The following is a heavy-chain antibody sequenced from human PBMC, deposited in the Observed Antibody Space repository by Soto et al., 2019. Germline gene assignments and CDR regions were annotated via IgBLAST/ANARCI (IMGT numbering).Heavy chain of an antibody. V-gene: IGHV1-18*01. D-gene: IGHD3-3*01. J-gene: IGHJ6*02. CDR2: ISAYNGNT. Sequence: ASVKVSCKASGYTFTSYCISWVRQAPGQGLEWMGWISAYNGNTNYAQKLQGRVTMTRDTSTSTVYMELSSLRSEDTAVYYCARGPRGTIFGVVMRDYYYYGMDVWGQGTTVTVSS. CDR1: GYTFTSYC. CDR3: ARGPRGTIFGVVMRDYYYYGMDV.